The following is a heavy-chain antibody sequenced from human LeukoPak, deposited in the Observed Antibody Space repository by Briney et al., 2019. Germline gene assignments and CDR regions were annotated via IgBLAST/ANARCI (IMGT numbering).Heavy chain of an antibody. CDR1: GFTFNSYS. Sequence: GGSLRLSCAASGFTFNSYSMNWVRQAPGKGLEWVSSISGSNSYIYYADSMKGRFTISRDNAKNSLYLQMNSLRAEDTAVYYCARDPYSGSYGDYYYYYMDVWGQGTLVTVSS. CDR3: ARDPYSGSYGDYYYYYMDV. D-gene: IGHD1-26*01. V-gene: IGHV3-21*01. J-gene: IGHJ6*03. CDR2: ISGSNSYI.